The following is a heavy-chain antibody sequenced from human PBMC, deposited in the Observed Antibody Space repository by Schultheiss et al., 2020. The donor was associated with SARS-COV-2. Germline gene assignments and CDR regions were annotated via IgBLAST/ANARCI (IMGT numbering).Heavy chain of an antibody. CDR3: ARDRGYNWNDGDY. CDR2: ISSSSSYI. CDR1: GFTFSDYY. D-gene: IGHD1-1*01. J-gene: IGHJ4*02. V-gene: IGHV3-11*06. Sequence: GGSLRLSCAASGFTFSDYYMSWIRQAPGKGLEWVSYISSSSSYIYYADSVKGRFTISRDNAKNSLYLQMNSLRAEDTAVYYCARDRGYNWNDGDYWGQGTLVTVSS.